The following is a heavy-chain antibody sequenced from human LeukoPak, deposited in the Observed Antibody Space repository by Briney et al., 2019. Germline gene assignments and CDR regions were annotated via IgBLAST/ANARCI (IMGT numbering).Heavy chain of an antibody. V-gene: IGHV3-48*01. CDR2: ISSSSSTI. D-gene: IGHD4-17*01. CDR3: ARDLPYGDYFPYGMDV. Sequence: PGGSLRLSCAASGFTFSSYSMNWVRQAPGKGLEWVSNISSSSSTIYYADSVKGRFTISRDNAKNSLYLQMNSLRAEDTAVYYCARDLPYGDYFPYGMDVWGQGTTVTVSS. CDR1: GFTFSSYS. J-gene: IGHJ6*02.